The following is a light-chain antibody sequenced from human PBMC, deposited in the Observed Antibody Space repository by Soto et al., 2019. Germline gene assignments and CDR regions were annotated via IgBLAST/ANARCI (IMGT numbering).Light chain of an antibody. CDR2: EVS. J-gene: IGKJ1*01. CDR1: HRLLHSDGNTY. V-gene: IGKV2D-29*01. Sequence: EIVMTQTPLSLSVTPGQPASISCKSSHRLLHSDGNTYLYWYLQKSGQPPQLLIYEVSKRFSGVPDSFSGSGAGTDFTLKISRVEAEDVGVYFCMQRIHLRTFGQGTKVEI. CDR3: MQRIHLRT.